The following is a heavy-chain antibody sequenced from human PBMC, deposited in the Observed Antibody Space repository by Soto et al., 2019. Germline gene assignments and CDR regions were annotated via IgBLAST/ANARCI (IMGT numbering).Heavy chain of an antibody. Sequence: SVKVSCKASGVTFSSHSINWVRQPPGQGLEWMGGIVTLFGTANYAQNFQGRVTMTADQSTSTVYMDLSSLRSDDTAVYYCAREVGYGYFSAALLDWGRGTLVTVSS. CDR2: IVTLFGTA. CDR1: GVTFSSHS. D-gene: IGHD5-12*01. V-gene: IGHV1-69*13. J-gene: IGHJ4*02. CDR3: AREVGYGYFSAALLD.